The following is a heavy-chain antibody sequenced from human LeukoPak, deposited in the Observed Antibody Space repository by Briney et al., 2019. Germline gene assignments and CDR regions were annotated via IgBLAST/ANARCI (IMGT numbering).Heavy chain of an antibody. CDR1: GFTLSNYA. Sequence: GGSLRLSCAASGFTLSNYAMHWVRQAPGKGLEWVAFMRHDGSAIYYADSVKGRFTISRDNSKNTLYFQMNSLIYEDTAVYYCAKSVDFGELSPGHYYYYGMDVWGQGTTVTVSS. CDR2: MRHDGSAI. D-gene: IGHD3-10*01. J-gene: IGHJ6*02. CDR3: AKSVDFGELSPGHYYYYGMDV. V-gene: IGHV3-30*02.